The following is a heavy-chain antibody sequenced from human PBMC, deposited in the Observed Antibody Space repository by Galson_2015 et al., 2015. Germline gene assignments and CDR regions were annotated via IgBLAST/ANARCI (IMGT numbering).Heavy chain of an antibody. J-gene: IGHJ3*02. Sequence: PALVKPTQTLTLTCTFSGFSLSTRGVGVGWIRQPPGKALEWLALIYWDGDKRHSPSLKNRLTITKDTSKNQVVLTMTNMDPVDTAAYYCALFGGGAFDIWGQGPMVTVSS. CDR3: ALFGGGAFDI. D-gene: IGHD3-16*01. V-gene: IGHV2-5*02. CDR1: GFSLSTRGVG. CDR2: IYWDGDK.